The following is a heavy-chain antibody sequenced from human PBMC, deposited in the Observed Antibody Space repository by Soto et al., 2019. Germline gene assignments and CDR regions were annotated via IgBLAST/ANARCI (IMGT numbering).Heavy chain of an antibody. CDR3: ARGNLAVAGNFDY. CDR2: ISYDGSNK. J-gene: IGHJ4*02. Sequence: GGSLRLSCAASGFTFSSYAMHWVRQAPGKGLEWVAVISYDGSNKYYADSVKGRFTISRDNSKNTLYLQMNSLRAEDTAVYYCARGNLAVAGNFDYWGQGTLVTVSS. V-gene: IGHV3-30-3*01. CDR1: GFTFSSYA. D-gene: IGHD6-19*01.